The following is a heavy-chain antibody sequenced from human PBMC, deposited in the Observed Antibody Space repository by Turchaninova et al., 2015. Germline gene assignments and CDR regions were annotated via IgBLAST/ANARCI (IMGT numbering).Heavy chain of an antibody. V-gene: IGHV4-34*01. Sequence: QVQLQQWGAGLLNRSETLSLTWAVYGGSFSGSYCSWVRQPPGKGREGIGEINHSGSTNYNPSLKSRVTISVDTSKNQFSLKLSSVTAADTAVYYCARVGYCSGGSCYRSMNSQRYYYGMDVWGQGTTVTVSS. CDR2: INHSGST. D-gene: IGHD2-15*01. J-gene: IGHJ6*02. CDR1: GGSFSGSY. CDR3: ARVGYCSGGSCYRSMNSQRYYYGMDV.